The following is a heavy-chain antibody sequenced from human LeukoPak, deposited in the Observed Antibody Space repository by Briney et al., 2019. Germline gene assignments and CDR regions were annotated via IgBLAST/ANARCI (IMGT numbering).Heavy chain of an antibody. CDR2: INPSGGST. D-gene: IGHD1-26*01. CDR1: GYTXTXYY. V-gene: IGHV1-46*01. CDR3: ARDQGAYYFDY. J-gene: IGHJ4*02. Sequence: AXXKVSCKASGYTXTXYYMHWVRQAPGQGLEWMGIINPSGGSTSYAQKFQGRVTVTRDTSTSTVYMELSSLRSEDTAVYYCARDQGAYYFDYWGQGTLVTVSS.